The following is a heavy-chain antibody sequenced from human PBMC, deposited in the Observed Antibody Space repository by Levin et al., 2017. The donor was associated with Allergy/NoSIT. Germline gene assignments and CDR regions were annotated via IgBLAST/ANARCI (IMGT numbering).Heavy chain of an antibody. J-gene: IGHJ4*02. CDR1: GFAFSDTW. Sequence: LSLTCAASGFAFSDTWMNWVRQAPGKGLEWVGRIKSTSDGGATDYEAPVKGRFTISRDDSRNTVYLQMNSLKSEDTAIYYCSLQYFDYWGQGTLVTVSS. CDR2: IKSTSDGGAT. V-gene: IGHV3-15*07. CDR3: SLQYFDY.